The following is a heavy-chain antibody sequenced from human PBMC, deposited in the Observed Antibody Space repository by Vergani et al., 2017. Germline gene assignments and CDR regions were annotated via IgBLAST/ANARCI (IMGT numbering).Heavy chain of an antibody. CDR1: GGSISSGDHC. J-gene: IGHJ6*03. V-gene: IGHV4-31*11. D-gene: IGHD5-12*01. Sequence: QVQLQESGPGVVKPSQTLSLTCAVSGGSISSGDHCWTWIRQRPGKGLEWIGYIFYSGTTYDNPSLRSRLTISVDTSQNQFSLKLRSVTAADPAVYYCARVDTQVPATSHFYYMDVWGKGTTVVVSS. CDR2: IFYSGTT. CDR3: ARVDTQVPATSHFYYMDV.